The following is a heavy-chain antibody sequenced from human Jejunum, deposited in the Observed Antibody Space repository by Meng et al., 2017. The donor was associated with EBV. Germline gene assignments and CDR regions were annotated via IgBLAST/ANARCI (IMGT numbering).Heavy chain of an antibody. CDR1: GDRFGTSP. CDR3: ARAGGDYEDY. J-gene: IGHJ4*02. CDR2: TVPIFGTT. D-gene: IGHD4-17*01. Sequence: VLFVQSGAEVQQTGPWVKVSCKASGDRFGTSPVSWVRPAPGKGLEWMGNTVPIFGTTSYAQKFQGRVTITADESTRTAFMELRNLRSEDSAMYYCARAGGDYEDYWGQGTLVTVSS. V-gene: IGHV1-69*15.